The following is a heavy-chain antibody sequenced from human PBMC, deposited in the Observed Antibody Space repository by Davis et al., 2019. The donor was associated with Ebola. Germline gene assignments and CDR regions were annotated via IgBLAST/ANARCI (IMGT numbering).Heavy chain of an antibody. CDR1: GGSFSGYY. Sequence: PSETLSLTCAVYGGSFSGYYWSWIRQPPGKGLEWIGDINHSLSTNYNPSLKSRVTISVDTSKNQFSLKLSSVTAADTAVYYCARVIQLRRTTRGPTVLLGVVGMDVWGQGTTVTVSS. CDR3: ARVIQLRRTTRGPTVLLGVVGMDV. J-gene: IGHJ6*02. V-gene: IGHV4-34*01. CDR2: INHSLST. D-gene: IGHD4-17*01.